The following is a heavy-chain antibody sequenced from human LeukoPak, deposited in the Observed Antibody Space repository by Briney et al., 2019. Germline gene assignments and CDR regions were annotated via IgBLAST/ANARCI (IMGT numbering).Heavy chain of an antibody. Sequence: PGGSLRLSCAASGLTVTNYYMSWVRQAPGKGLEWVSVIYSGGDTFHADSVKGRFNLSRDNSKNILYLQMNSLRAKDTAVYYCTRDPDGWGQGTLVTVSS. CDR2: IYSGGDT. V-gene: IGHV3-66*01. J-gene: IGHJ4*02. CDR3: TRDPDG. CDR1: GLTVTNYY.